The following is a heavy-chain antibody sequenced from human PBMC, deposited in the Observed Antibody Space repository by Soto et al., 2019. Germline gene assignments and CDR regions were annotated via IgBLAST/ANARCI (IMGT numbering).Heavy chain of an antibody. D-gene: IGHD6-13*01. V-gene: IGHV6-1*01. CDR1: GDSVSSNSAA. CDR2: TYYRSKWYN. J-gene: IGHJ5*02. Sequence: SQTLSLTCAISGDSVSSNSAAWNWIRQSPSRGLEWLGRTYYRSKWYNDYAVSVKSRITINPDTSKNQFSLQLNSVTPEDTAVYYCARDSPYSSRWRNWFDPWGQGTLVTVSS. CDR3: ARDSPYSSRWRNWFDP.